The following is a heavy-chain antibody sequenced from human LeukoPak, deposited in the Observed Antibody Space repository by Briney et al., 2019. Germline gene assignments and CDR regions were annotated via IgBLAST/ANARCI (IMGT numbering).Heavy chain of an antibody. CDR2: ISGSGEST. CDR3: AKRGSYFGGSDY. Sequence: PGGSLRLSCAASGFAFSNFDMSWVRQAPGKGLEWVSAISGSGESTYYAESLKGRFTISRDNSKNTLYLQMNGLRVEGTAIYYCAKRGSYFGGSDYWGQGTLRTVPS. D-gene: IGHD3-10*01. J-gene: IGHJ4*02. CDR1: GFAFSNFD. V-gene: IGHV3-23*01.